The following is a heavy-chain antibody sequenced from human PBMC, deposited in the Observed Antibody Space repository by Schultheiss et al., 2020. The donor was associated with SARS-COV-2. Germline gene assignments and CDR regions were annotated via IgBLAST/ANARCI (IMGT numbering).Heavy chain of an antibody. CDR3: ARGRFFWSGSSPFDY. D-gene: IGHD3-3*01. J-gene: IGHJ4*02. CDR1: GGSISSSSYY. CDR2: IYYSGST. V-gene: IGHV4-39*01. Sequence: SETLSLTCTVSGGSISSSSYYWSWIRQPPGKGLEWIGYIYYSGSTYYNPSLKSRVTISVDTSKNQFSLKLSSVTAADTAVYYCARGRFFWSGSSPFDYWGQGTLVTVSS.